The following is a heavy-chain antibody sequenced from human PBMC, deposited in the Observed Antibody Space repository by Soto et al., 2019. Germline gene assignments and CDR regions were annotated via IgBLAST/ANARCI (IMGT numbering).Heavy chain of an antibody. Sequence: PGGSLRLSCAASGFTFSSYAMHWVRQAPGKGLEWVAVISYDGSNKYYADSVKGRFTISRDNSKNTLYLQMSSLRAEDTAVYYCAREVGRVATLYNWFDPWGQGTLVTVSS. D-gene: IGHD5-12*01. CDR3: AREVGRVATLYNWFDP. CDR1: GFTFSSYA. V-gene: IGHV3-30-3*01. CDR2: ISYDGSNK. J-gene: IGHJ5*02.